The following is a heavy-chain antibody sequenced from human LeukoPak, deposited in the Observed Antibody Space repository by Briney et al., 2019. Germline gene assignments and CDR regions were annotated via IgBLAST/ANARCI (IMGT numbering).Heavy chain of an antibody. V-gene: IGHV3-7*03. CDR2: INQDESEK. D-gene: IGHD6-19*01. J-gene: IGHJ4*02. CDR3: ARDLRGAVAGIAIFVDY. CDR1: GFIFSRYW. Sequence: PGGSLRLSCATSGFIFSRYWMSWVRQAPGKGLEWVANINQDESEKNYVDSVKGRFTISRDNAKNSLYLQMNSLRAEDTAVYYCARDLRGAVAGIAIFVDYWGQGTLVTVSS.